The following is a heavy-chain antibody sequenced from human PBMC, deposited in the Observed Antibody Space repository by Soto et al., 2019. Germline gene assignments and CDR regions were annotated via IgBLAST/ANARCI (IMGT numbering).Heavy chain of an antibody. J-gene: IGHJ6*02. V-gene: IGHV1-69*01. CDR1: GGSFNSFA. CDR2: IIPIFGAA. Sequence: VQLVQSGAEVKKPGSSVKVSCKASGGSFNSFAISWVRQAPGQGLEWMGGIIPIFGAASYGQRIQGRVTIPAEESTSPAFMELSSRRSEDTAVYYCATWGECGGDCYVYRRDVWGQGTTVTVSS. D-gene: IGHD2-21*02. CDR3: ATWGECGGDCYVYRRDV.